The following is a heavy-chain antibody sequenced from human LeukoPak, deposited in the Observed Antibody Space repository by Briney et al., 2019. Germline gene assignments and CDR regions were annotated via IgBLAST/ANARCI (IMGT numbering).Heavy chain of an antibody. J-gene: IGHJ6*03. CDR2: ISAYNGNT. Sequence: ASVKVSCKASGYTFTSYGISWVRQAPGQGLEWVRWISAYNGNTNYAQKLKGRVTMTTDTSTSTAYMELRSLRSDDTAVYYCARPINWNDGHYYYYYMDVWDKGTTVTVSS. CDR3: ARPINWNDGHYYYYYMDV. D-gene: IGHD1-1*01. V-gene: IGHV1-18*01. CDR1: GYTFTSYG.